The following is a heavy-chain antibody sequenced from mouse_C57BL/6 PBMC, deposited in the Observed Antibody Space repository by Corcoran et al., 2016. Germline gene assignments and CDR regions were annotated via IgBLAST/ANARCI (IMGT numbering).Heavy chain of an antibody. D-gene: IGHD6-1*01. J-gene: IGHJ4*01. CDR2: INTYSGVP. CDR3: ATGHNRAMDY. CDR1: GYTFTTYG. V-gene: IGHV9-3*01. Sequence: QIQLVQSGPELKKPGETVKISCKASGYTFTTYGMSWVKQAPGKGLKWMGWINTYSGVPTYADDFKGRFAFSLETSASTAYLQINNLKNEDTATYFCATGHNRAMDYWGQGTSVTVSS.